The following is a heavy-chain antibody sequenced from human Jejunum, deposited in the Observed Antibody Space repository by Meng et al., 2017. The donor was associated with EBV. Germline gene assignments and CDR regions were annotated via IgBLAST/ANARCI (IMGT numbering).Heavy chain of an antibody. CDR3: VRDRGWVVAAHYFHD. CDR1: GGSIGSYY. D-gene: IGHD2-15*01. V-gene: IGHV4-59*01. Sequence: QGPLQGSGHGLVKPSETLSPTCTVSGGSIGSYYWNWIRQPPGKGLESIGYIYYNGNTNYNPSLKSRVTISVDTSKNQFSLKLTSVTAADTAVYYCVRDRGWVVAAHYFHDWGQGILVTVSS. CDR2: IYYNGNT. J-gene: IGHJ4*02.